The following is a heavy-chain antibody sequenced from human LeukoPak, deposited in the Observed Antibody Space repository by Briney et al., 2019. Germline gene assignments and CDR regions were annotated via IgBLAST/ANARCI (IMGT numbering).Heavy chain of an antibody. CDR2: IKSKTDGGTT. CDR1: GFTSSNAW. CDR3: SALWGFAFDI. Sequence: GGSLRLSCAASGFTSSNAWMTWVRQAPGKGLEWVGRIKSKTDGGTTDYASLVKGGFTISRDDSKNTVSLRMNSLKTEDTAVYYCSALWGFAFDIWGQGTMVTVS. D-gene: IGHD7-27*01. V-gene: IGHV3-15*01. J-gene: IGHJ3*02.